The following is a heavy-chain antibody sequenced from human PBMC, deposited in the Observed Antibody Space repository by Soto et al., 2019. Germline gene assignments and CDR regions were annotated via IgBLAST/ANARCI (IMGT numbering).Heavy chain of an antibody. D-gene: IGHD5-18*01. CDR3: VWTGYSYARLDY. J-gene: IGHJ4*02. CDR2: INAGNGNT. Sequence: ASVKVSCKASGYTFTSYAMHWVRQAPGQRLEWMGWINAGNGNTEYSQKFQGRVTITRDTSASTAYMELSSLRSEDTAVYYCVWTGYSYARLDYWGQGTLVTVSS. CDR1: GYTFTSYA. V-gene: IGHV1-3*01.